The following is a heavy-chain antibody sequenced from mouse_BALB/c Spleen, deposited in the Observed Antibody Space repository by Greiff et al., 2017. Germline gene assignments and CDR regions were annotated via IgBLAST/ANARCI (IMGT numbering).Heavy chain of an antibody. CDR2: INPSTGYT. CDR3: ASLYFDV. J-gene: IGHJ1*01. CDR1: GYTFTSYW. Sequence: QVQLKQSGAELAKPGASVKMSCKASGYTFTSYWMHWVKQRPGQGLEWIGYINPSTGYTEYNQKFKDKATLTADKSSSTAYMQMSSLTSEDSAVYYCASLYFDVWGAGTTVTVSS. V-gene: IGHV1-7*01.